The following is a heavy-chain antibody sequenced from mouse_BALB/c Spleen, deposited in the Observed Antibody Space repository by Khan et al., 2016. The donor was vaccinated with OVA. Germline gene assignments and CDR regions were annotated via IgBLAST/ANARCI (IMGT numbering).Heavy chain of an antibody. CDR2: IISTGYT. D-gene: IGHD2-14*01. CDR1: GDSITSGY. V-gene: IGHV3-8*02. Sequence: EVQLQESGPSLVKPSQTLSLTCSVTGDSITSGYWNWIRKFPGNKLEYMGYIISTGYTHYNPSLQSRISLTRHTSTNQYYLLLNSVTDEDTVTYSGEISTYRYAFVEWGQGNLVTVSA. J-gene: IGHJ3*01. CDR3: EISTYRYAFVE.